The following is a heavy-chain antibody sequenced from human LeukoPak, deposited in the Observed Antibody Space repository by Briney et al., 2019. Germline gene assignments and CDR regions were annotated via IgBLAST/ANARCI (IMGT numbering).Heavy chain of an antibody. CDR3: AKDESSGYDWPNYFYGLDV. J-gene: IGHJ6*02. Sequence: GGSLRLSCEASGFTFSSFAMHWVRQSPGKGLEWVAVISYDRRTKYYADSVKGRFIISRDNSNKSLSLEMNSLRPDDTAVFYCAKDESSGYDWPNYFYGLDVWGQGTTVVVSS. CDR2: ISYDRRTK. V-gene: IGHV3-30*04. CDR1: GFTFSSFA. D-gene: IGHD5-12*01.